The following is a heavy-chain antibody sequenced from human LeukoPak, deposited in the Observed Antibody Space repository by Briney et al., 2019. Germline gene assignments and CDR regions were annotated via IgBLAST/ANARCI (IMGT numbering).Heavy chain of an antibody. CDR2: IYYSGST. CDR3: ARDSRGYQTPWWY. J-gene: IGHJ4*02. V-gene: IGHV4-59*12. CDR1: GGSISSYY. D-gene: IGHD5-18*01. Sequence: PSETLSLTCTVSGGSISSYYWSWIRQPPGKGLEWIGYIYYSGSTNYNPSLKSRVTISVDTSKNQFSLKLSSVTAADTAVYYCARDSRGYQTPWWYWGQGTLVTVSS.